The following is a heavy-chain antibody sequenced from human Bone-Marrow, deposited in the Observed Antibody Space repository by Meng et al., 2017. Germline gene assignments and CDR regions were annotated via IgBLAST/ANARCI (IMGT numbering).Heavy chain of an antibody. CDR2: ITSGST. V-gene: IGHV4-4*07. CDR1: GVTISSYC. D-gene: IGHD6-19*01. Sequence: SETLSLTCTVSGVTISSYCWSWIRQPAGKGLEWIGRITSGSTNYNPSLKSRVTMSVDTSKNQFSLKLSSVTAADTAVYYCARESGYNSGWYSLGYYYYGMDVWGQGTTVTVSS. CDR3: ARESGYNSGWYSLGYYYYGMDV. J-gene: IGHJ6*02.